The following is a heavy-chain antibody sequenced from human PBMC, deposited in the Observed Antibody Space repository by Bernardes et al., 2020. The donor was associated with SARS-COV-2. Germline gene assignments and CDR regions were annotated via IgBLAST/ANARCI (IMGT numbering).Heavy chain of an antibody. V-gene: IGHV4-34*01. CDR2: INYSGST. CDR1: GGSLSGYY. J-gene: IGHJ2*01. D-gene: IGHD3-16*01. Sequence: SLTCAVYGGSLSGYYWNWIRQPPGKGLEWIGEINYSGSTNYNPSLKSRVTISVDTSKNQFSLKLSSVTAADTAVYYCARAVWGIWHFDLWGRDTLVTVSS. CDR3: ARAVWGIWHFDL.